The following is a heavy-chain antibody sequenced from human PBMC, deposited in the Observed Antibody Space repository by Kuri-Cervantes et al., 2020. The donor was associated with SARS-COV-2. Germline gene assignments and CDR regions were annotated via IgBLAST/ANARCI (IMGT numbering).Heavy chain of an antibody. CDR1: GYTFTGYY. CDR2: INPNSGGT. V-gene: IGHV1-2*04. Sequence: ASVKVSCKASGYTFTGYYMHWVRQAPGQGLEWMGWINPNSGGTNYAQKFQGWVTMTRDTSISTAYMELNSLRSEDTAVYYCARTRIAAAGTDAFDIWGQGTMVTVSS. J-gene: IGHJ3*02. D-gene: IGHD6-13*01. CDR3: ARTRIAAAGTDAFDI.